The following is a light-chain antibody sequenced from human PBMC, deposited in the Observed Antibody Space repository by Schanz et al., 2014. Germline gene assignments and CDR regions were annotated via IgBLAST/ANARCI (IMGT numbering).Light chain of an antibody. CDR1: SSDIGGRAY. Sequence: QSALTQPASVSGSPGQSITISCTGTSSDIGGRAYVSWYQQRPGKAPQLILYDVNSRPSGVSNRFSGSKSGYTASLTISGLQAEDEADYYCSSYTSSTTLVVFGGGTKLTVL. V-gene: IGLV2-14*01. CDR2: DVN. J-gene: IGLJ2*01. CDR3: SSYTSSTTLVV.